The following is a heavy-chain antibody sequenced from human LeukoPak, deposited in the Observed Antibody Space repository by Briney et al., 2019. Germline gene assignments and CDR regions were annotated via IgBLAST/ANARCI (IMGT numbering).Heavy chain of an antibody. D-gene: IGHD3-22*01. CDR3: ARDLKEYYDSSGYVNWFDP. CDR1: GGSISIYF. CDR2: IYTSGST. Sequence: SSETLSLTCTVSGGSISIYFWSWIRQPAGKGLEWIGRIYTSGSTNYNPSLKSRVTMSVDTSKNQFSLKLSSVTAADKAVYYCARDLKEYYDSSGYVNWFDPWGQGTLVTVSS. V-gene: IGHV4-4*07. J-gene: IGHJ5*02.